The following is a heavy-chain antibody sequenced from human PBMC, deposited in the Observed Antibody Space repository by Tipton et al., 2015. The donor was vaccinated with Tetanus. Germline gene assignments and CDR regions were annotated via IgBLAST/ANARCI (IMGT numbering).Heavy chain of an antibody. J-gene: IGHJ5*02. V-gene: IGHV4-34*01. D-gene: IGHD6-13*01. Sequence: GLVKPSETLSLTCAVYGGSFSGYYWSWIRQPPGKGLEWIGEINHSGSTNYNPSLKSRVTISVDTSKNQFSLKLSSVTAADTAVYYCARSRSSSWPSRSRHNWFDPWGQGTLVTVSS. CDR3: ARSRSSSWPSRSRHNWFDP. CDR2: INHSGST. CDR1: GGSFSGYY.